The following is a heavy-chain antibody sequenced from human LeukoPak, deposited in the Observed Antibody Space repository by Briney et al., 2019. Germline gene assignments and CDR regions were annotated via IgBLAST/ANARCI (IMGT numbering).Heavy chain of an antibody. CDR2: IYHSGST. J-gene: IGHJ4*02. D-gene: IGHD3-16*01. Sequence: SETLSLTCTVSGYSINSGFYWGWIRQPPGKGLEWIGSIYHSGSTHYKSSLKSRVTISVDTSKNQLSLKLTSVTAADTAVYYCARGVGLTQGGAFDFWGQGALVTVSS. CDR3: ARGVGLTQGGAFDF. V-gene: IGHV4-38-2*02. CDR1: GYSINSGFY.